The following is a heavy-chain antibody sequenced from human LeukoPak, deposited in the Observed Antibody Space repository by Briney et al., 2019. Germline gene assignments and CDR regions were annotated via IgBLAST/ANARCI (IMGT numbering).Heavy chain of an antibody. J-gene: IGHJ5*02. CDR1: GGSISSGGYY. CDR2: IYYSGST. V-gene: IGHV4-31*03. D-gene: IGHD6-6*01. Sequence: SETLSLTCTVSGGSISSGGYYWSWIRQHPGTGLEWIGYIYYSGSTYYNPSLKSRVTISVDTSKNQFSLKLSSVTAADTAVYYCARSDSSSGRDWFDPWGQGTLVTVSS. CDR3: ARSDSSSGRDWFDP.